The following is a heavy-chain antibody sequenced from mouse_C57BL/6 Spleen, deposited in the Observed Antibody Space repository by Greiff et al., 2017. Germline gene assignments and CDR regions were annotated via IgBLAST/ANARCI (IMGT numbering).Heavy chain of an antibody. Sequence: QVQLQQSGPELVKPGASVKISCKASGYAFSSSWMNWVKQRPGKGLEWIGRIYPGDGDTNYNGKFKGKATLTADKSSSTAYMQLSSLTSEDSAVYFGARRHYGSSYPYYFDYWGQGTTLTVSS. CDR2: IYPGDGDT. V-gene: IGHV1-82*01. CDR1: GYAFSSSW. CDR3: ARRHYGSSYPYYFDY. J-gene: IGHJ2*01. D-gene: IGHD1-1*01.